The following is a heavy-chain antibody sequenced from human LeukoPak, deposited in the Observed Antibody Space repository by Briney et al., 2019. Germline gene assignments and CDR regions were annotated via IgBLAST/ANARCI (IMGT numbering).Heavy chain of an antibody. V-gene: IGHV3-53*01. CDR3: ARGARGYCSSTSCYQFYYYGMDV. CDR2: LYIGGNT. CDR1: GLIVSNNY. J-gene: IGHJ6*02. Sequence: LTGGSLRLSCAASGLIVSNNYMNWVRQAPGKGLEWVSALYIGGNTYYADSVRGRFTISRDNSKNTLYLQMNSLRAEDTAVYYCARGARGYCSSTSCYQFYYYGMDVWGQGTTVTVSS. D-gene: IGHD2-2*01.